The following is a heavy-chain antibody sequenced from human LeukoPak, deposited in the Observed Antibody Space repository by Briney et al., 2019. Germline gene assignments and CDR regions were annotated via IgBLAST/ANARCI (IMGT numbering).Heavy chain of an antibody. D-gene: IGHD3-22*01. J-gene: IGHJ4*02. V-gene: IGHV4-34*01. CDR3: ARGRGTMIVVVKPIGAYYFDY. Sequence: SETLSLTCAVYGGSFSGYYWSWIRQPPGKGLEWIGEINHSGSTNYNPSLKSRVTISVDTSKNQFSLKLSSVTAADTAVYYCARGRGTMIVVVKPIGAYYFDYWGQGTLVTVSS. CDR1: GGSFSGYY. CDR2: INHSGST.